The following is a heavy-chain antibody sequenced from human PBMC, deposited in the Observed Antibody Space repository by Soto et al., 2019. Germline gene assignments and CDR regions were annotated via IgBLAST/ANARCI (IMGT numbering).Heavy chain of an antibody. CDR3: AKDIGYCSGGSCEPYFDY. J-gene: IGHJ4*02. Sequence: GGSLRLSCAASGFTFSTYGMHWVRQAPGKGLEWVAVISYDGSNKYYADSVKGRFTISRDNSKNTLYLQMNSLRAEDTAVYYCAKDIGYCSGGSCEPYFDYWGQGTLVTVSS. D-gene: IGHD2-15*01. V-gene: IGHV3-30*18. CDR2: ISYDGSNK. CDR1: GFTFSTYG.